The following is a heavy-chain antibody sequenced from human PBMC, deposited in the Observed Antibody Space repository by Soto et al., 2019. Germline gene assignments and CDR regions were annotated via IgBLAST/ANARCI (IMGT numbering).Heavy chain of an antibody. D-gene: IGHD1-1*01. CDR3: ARGGKERFRGSGMDV. CDR2: IISMFGAA. Sequence: QVQLVQSGAEVRKPGSSVKVSCKASGGTFSSYAISWVRQVPGQGLEWLGEIISMFGAAMYAQKFQGRVTITADESTSTAYMELSSLRSEDTATYYCARGGKERFRGSGMDVWGQGTTVTVS. J-gene: IGHJ6*02. CDR1: GGTFSSYA. V-gene: IGHV1-69*01.